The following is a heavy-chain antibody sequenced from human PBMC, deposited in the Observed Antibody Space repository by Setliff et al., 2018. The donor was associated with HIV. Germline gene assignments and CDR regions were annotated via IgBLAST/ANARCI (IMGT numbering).Heavy chain of an antibody. D-gene: IGHD1-26*01. J-gene: IGHJ2*01. CDR3: ARDFRIGWAVQDYWYFDL. CDR2: IYYSGST. CDR1: GDSIRRSPYY. V-gene: IGHV4-39*07. Sequence: PSETLSLTCSVSGDSIRRSPYYWDWIRQPPGKGLEWIGSIYYSGSTYYNPSLKSRVTISVDTSKNQFSLKLSSVTAADTAVYYCARDFRIGWAVQDYWYFDLWGRGTLVTVSS.